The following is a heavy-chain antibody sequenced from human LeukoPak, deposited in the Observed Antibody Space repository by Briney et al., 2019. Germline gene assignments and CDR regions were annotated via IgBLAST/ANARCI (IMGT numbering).Heavy chain of an antibody. Sequence: GGSLRLSCAASGFTFSTFAMIWVRQPPGKGLEWVSSIFPSGGEIHYADSVRGQFTISRDNPKSTLSLQMNSLRTEDTAVYYCAKDPSSGWYEGSTFDYWGQGTLVTVSS. V-gene: IGHV3-23*01. CDR3: AKDPSSGWYEGSTFDY. J-gene: IGHJ4*02. D-gene: IGHD6-19*01. CDR2: IFPSGGEI. CDR1: GFTFSTFA.